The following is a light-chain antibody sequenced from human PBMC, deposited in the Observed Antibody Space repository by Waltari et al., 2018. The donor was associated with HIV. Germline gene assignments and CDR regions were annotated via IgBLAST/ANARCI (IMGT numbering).Light chain of an antibody. Sequence: QSVLTQPPSVSAAPGQKVPISCSGSTSNIGNSYVSLYQRLPGTAPKLLIYDNSERPSGIPDRFSGSKSGTSATLGITGLQTGDEADYYCGTWDSSLSAVVFGTGTKVTVL. CDR2: DNS. CDR1: TSNIGNSY. V-gene: IGLV1-51*01. J-gene: IGLJ1*01. CDR3: GTWDSSLSAVV.